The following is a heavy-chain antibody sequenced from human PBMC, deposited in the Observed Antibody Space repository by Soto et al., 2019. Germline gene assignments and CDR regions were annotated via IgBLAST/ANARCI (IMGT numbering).Heavy chain of an antibody. CDR2: IIPIFGTA. V-gene: IGHV1-69*13. D-gene: IGHD5-18*01. Sequence: SVKVSCKASGGTFSSYAISWVRQAPGQGLEWMGGIIPIFGTANYAQKFQGRVTITADESTSTAYMELSSLRSEDTAVYYCARSSGYSYAVFDYWGQETLVNVSS. J-gene: IGHJ4*02. CDR1: GGTFSSYA. CDR3: ARSSGYSYAVFDY.